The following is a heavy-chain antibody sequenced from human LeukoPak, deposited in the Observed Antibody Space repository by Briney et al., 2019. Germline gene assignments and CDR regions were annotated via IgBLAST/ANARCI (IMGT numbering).Heavy chain of an antibody. J-gene: IGHJ4*02. V-gene: IGHV3-21*01. CDR1: GFTFSSYS. Sequence: KPGGSLRLSCAASGFTFSSYSMNWVRQAPGKGLEWVSSISSSSSYIYYADSVKGRFTISRDNAKNSLYLQMNSLRAEDTAVYYCARGYCSSTSCYATLQGADYWGQGTLVTVSS. CDR3: ARGYCSSTSCYATLQGADY. D-gene: IGHD2-2*01. CDR2: ISSSSSYI.